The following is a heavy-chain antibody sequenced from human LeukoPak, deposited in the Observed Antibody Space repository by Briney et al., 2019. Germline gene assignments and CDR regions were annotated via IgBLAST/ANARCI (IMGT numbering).Heavy chain of an antibody. CDR1: GGSISSSNW. CDR3: ARDLVAAAGTGTFDY. Sequence: PSETLSLTCAVSGGSISSSNWWSWVRQPPGKGLEWIGEIYHSGSTNYNPSLKSRVTISVDKSKNQFSLKLSSVTAADTAVYYCARDLVAAAGTGTFDYWGQGTLVTVSS. CDR2: IYHSGST. D-gene: IGHD6-13*01. V-gene: IGHV4-4*02. J-gene: IGHJ4*02.